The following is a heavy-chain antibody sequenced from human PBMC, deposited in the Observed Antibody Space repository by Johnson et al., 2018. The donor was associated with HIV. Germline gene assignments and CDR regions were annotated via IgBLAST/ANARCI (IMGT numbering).Heavy chain of an antibody. J-gene: IGHJ3*02. CDR2: IRYDGSYK. Sequence: VQLVESGGGVVQPGGSLRLSCAASGFTFSSYGMHWVRQAPGKGLEWVAFIRYDGSYKYYADSVKGRFTISRDNSKNTLFLQMNSLRAEDTAVYYCARAAYVHYDILTGPPLEDAFDIWGQGTMVTVSS. CDR1: GFTFSSYG. CDR3: ARAAYVHYDILTGPPLEDAFDI. D-gene: IGHD3-9*01. V-gene: IGHV3-30*02.